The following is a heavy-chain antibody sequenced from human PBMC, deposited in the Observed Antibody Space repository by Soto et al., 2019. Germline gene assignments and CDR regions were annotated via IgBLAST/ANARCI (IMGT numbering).Heavy chain of an antibody. CDR1: GFTFSNYN. J-gene: IGHJ5*02. Sequence: DVQLVESGGGLRQPGGSLRLSCAASGFTFSNYNMKWVRQAPGKGLEWVSYISNTGKTIYYADSVKGRFTISRDNARNSLYLQINRLRDEDTAVYYCVRTRGADCSGCTCYWFDLWGQGTLVTVSS. V-gene: IGHV3-48*02. D-gene: IGHD2-15*01. CDR3: VRTRGADCSGCTCYWFDL. CDR2: ISNTGKTI.